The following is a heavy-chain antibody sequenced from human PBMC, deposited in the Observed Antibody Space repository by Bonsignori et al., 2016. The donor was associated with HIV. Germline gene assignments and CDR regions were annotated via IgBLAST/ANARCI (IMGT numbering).Heavy chain of an antibody. D-gene: IGHD6-19*01. CDR2: IYYSGST. CDR3: ARDSTYSSGLFDY. V-gene: IGHV4-39*07. J-gene: IGHJ4*02. Sequence: WIRQPPGKGLEWIGSIYYSGSTYYNPSLKSRVTISVDTSKNQFSLKLSSVTAADTAVYYCARDSTYSSGLFDYWGQGTLVTVSS.